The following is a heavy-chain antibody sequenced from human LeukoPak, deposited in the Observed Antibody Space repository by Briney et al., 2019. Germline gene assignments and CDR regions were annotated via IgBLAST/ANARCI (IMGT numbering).Heavy chain of an antibody. CDR3: AKRVSGRYSSGWYFDD. V-gene: IGHV3-23*01. D-gene: IGHD6-19*01. CDR2: INSYGTNT. J-gene: IGHJ4*02. Sequence: HPGGSLRLSCAASGFTFSAYAMTWVRQAPGKGLEWVSTINSYGTNTYDAASVKGRFTISRDNSNNTLFLQMNRLRAEDTAVYYCAKRVSGRYSSGWYFDDWGRGTLVTVSS. CDR1: GFTFSAYA.